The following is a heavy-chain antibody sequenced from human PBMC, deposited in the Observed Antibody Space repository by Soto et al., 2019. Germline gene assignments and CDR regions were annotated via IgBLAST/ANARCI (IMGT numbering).Heavy chain of an antibody. CDR2: IYPGDSDT. CDR3: AKDRGGGNSGYEYYGMDV. V-gene: IGHV5-51*01. J-gene: IGHJ6*02. CDR1: GYSFTSYW. D-gene: IGHD5-12*01. Sequence: GESLKISCKGSGYSFTSYWIGWVRQMPGKGLEWMGIIYPGDSDTRYSPSFQGQVTISADKSISTAYLQWSSLKASDTAVYYCAKDRGGGNSGYEYYGMDVWGQGTTVTVSS.